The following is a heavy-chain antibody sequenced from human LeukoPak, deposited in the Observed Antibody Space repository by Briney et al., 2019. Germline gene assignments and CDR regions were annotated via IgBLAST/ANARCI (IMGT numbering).Heavy chain of an antibody. J-gene: IGHJ3*02. CDR1: GFTFSSYW. V-gene: IGHV3-74*01. CDR3: ARDPDYGDYNDAFDI. Sequence: PGGSLRLSCAASGFTFSSYWMHWVRQAPGKGLVWVSRINSDGSSTSYADSVKGRFTISRDNAKNTLYLQMNSLRAEDTAVYYCARDPDYGDYNDAFDIWGQGTMVTVSS. D-gene: IGHD4-17*01. CDR2: INSDGSST.